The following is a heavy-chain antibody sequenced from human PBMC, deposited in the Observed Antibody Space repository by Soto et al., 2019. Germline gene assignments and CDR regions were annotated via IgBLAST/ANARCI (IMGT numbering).Heavy chain of an antibody. CDR3: ARDRGSDDPIDY. V-gene: IGHV3-33*01. CDR1: GFTFINYG. CDR2: VWHDGKTK. D-gene: IGHD3-10*01. Sequence: QVQLVESGGGVVQPERSLRLSCAASGFTFINYGMHWVRQAPGKGLEWVAVVWHDGKTKYYADSVEGRFTISRDNSRNTLFLQMNSLRAEDTAVYHCARDRGSDDPIDYWGQGTLVTVSS. J-gene: IGHJ4*02.